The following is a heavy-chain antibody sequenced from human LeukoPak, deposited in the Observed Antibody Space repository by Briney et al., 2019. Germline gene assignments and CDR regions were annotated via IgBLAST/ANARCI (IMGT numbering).Heavy chain of an antibody. CDR3: ARGVSGSYGSLVDV. CDR2: ISYDGSNK. Sequence: GGSLRLSCAASGFTFSSYAMHWVRQAPGKGLEWVAVISYDGSNKHYADSVKGRFTISRDNSKNTLYLQMNSLRAEDTAVYYCARGVSGSYGSLVDVWGQGTTVTVS. J-gene: IGHJ6*02. V-gene: IGHV3-30-3*01. D-gene: IGHD1-26*01. CDR1: GFTFSSYA.